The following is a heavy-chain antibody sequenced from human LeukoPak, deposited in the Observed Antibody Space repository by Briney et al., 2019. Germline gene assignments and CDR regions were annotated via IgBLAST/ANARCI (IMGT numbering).Heavy chain of an antibody. CDR1: GLTLTSFT. V-gene: IGHV3-21*01. CDR3: AISRYYSDSSAYYPDH. J-gene: IGHJ4*02. Sequence: GGSRRLSCAASGLTLTSFTMNWAPQAPGKGLEGFSFISSSSSYIYYADSVKGRFTISRDNARNSLFLQMNSLRAEDTAMYYCAISRYYSDSSAYYPDHWGQGTLVTVSS. D-gene: IGHD3-22*01. CDR2: ISSSSSYI.